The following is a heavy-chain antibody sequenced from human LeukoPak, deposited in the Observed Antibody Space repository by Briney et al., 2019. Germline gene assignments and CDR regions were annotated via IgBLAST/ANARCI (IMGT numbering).Heavy chain of an antibody. J-gene: IGHJ5*02. D-gene: IGHD3-22*01. CDR1: GYIFTSYG. V-gene: IGHV1-18*01. CDR2: ISVYNGNT. CDR3: ARDINGYYYDSHGYYPTDL. Sequence: VDSVKVSCKASGYIFTSYGISWVRQPPGQGLEWMGWISVYNGNTNYPQRLQGRVTMTTDTSTTTACMELRSLRSDDTAVYYCARDINGYYYDSHGYYPTDLWGQGTLVTVSS.